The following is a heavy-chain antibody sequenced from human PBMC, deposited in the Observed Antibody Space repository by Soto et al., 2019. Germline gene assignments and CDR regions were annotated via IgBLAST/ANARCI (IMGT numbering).Heavy chain of an antibody. D-gene: IGHD5-18*01. Sequence: PGESLEISCKGSGYSFTSYRISCVRQMPGKGLEWMGRIDPSDSYTNYSPSFQGHVTISADKSISTAYLQWSSLKASDTAMYYSASILVDTDMGNEYWGEGTLVTVSS. CDR3: ASILVDTDMGNEY. J-gene: IGHJ4*02. CDR2: IDPSDSYT. CDR1: GYSFTSYR. V-gene: IGHV5-10-1*01.